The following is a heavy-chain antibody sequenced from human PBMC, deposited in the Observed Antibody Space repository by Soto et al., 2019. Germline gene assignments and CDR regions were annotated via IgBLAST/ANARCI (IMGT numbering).Heavy chain of an antibody. Sequence: SETLSLTCTVSGGSISSGDYYWSWIRQPPGKGLEWIGYIYYSGSTYYNPSLKSRVTISVDTSKNQFSLKLSSVTAADTALYYCAKARREEIYSKPGLYYYGMDVWGQGTTVTVSS. CDR2: IYYSGST. CDR3: AKARREEIYSKPGLYYYGMDV. V-gene: IGHV4-30-4*01. D-gene: IGHD4-4*01. J-gene: IGHJ6*02. CDR1: GGSISSGDYY.